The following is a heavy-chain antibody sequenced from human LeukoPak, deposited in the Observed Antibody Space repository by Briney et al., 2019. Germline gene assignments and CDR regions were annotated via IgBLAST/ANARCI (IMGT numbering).Heavy chain of an antibody. CDR2: IYSGGST. Sequence: GGSLRLSCAASGFTVSSNYMSWVRQAPGKGLEWVSVIYSGGSTYYADSVKGRFTISRDNSKNTLYLQMNSLRAEDTAVYYCAKDQDRKRRDGYIGFDYWDQGTLVTVSS. J-gene: IGHJ4*02. CDR1: GFTVSSNY. CDR3: AKDQDRKRRDGYIGFDY. V-gene: IGHV3-53*05. D-gene: IGHD5-24*01.